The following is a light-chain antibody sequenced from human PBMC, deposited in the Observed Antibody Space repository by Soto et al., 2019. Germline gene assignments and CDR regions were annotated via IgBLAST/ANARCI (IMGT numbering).Light chain of an antibody. CDR3: QQYGSSPT. CDR1: QSVSSSY. J-gene: IGKJ1*01. CDR2: GAS. V-gene: IGKV3-20*01. Sequence: EIVLTQSPGTLSLSPGERATLSCRASQSVSSSYLAWYQQKPGQAPRLLIYGASSRATGIPDMFSGSGSGTDFTFTISRLGPEDFAVYYCQQYGSSPTFGQGTKV.